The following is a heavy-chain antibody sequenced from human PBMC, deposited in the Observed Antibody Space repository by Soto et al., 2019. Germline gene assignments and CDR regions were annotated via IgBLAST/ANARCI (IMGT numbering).Heavy chain of an antibody. Sequence: GSLRLSCAASGFTFSNYGIHWVRQAPGRGLEWVAVISHDGNKEYYADSVKGRFAVSRDNSKKTVYLQMNSLRAEDTAVYYCAKDNYDFWSGPDYWGQGTLVTVSS. J-gene: IGHJ4*02. D-gene: IGHD3-3*01. CDR2: ISHDGNKE. CDR1: GFTFSNYG. CDR3: AKDNYDFWSGPDY. V-gene: IGHV3-30*18.